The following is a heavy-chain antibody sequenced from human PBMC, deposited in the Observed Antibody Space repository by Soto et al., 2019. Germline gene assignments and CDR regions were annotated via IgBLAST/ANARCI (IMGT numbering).Heavy chain of an antibody. D-gene: IGHD2-8*01. Sequence: SETLSLTCTVSGGSISYFYWSWIRQPPGKGLEWIGYISYSGNTNYNPSLKSRVSISVDTSKNQLSLNRTSVTAADTAVYYCARAPMVLSRSYFDSWGQGTPVTVSS. V-gene: IGHV4-59*01. CDR3: ARAPMVLSRSYFDS. CDR2: ISYSGNT. CDR1: GGSISYFY. J-gene: IGHJ4*02.